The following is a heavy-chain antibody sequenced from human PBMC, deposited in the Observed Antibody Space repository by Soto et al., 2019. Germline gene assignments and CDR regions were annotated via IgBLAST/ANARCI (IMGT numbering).Heavy chain of an antibody. CDR1: GGTFSSYT. CDR2: IIPILGIA. D-gene: IGHD2-15*01. J-gene: IGHJ6*03. Sequence: QVQLVQSGAEVKKPGSSVKVSCKASGGTFSSYTISWVRQAPGQGLEWMGRIIPILGIANYAQKFQGRVTITEDKSTSTAYMELSSLRSEDTAVYYCARGPYCSGGSCYPDYYYYYMDVWGKGTTVTVSS. V-gene: IGHV1-69*02. CDR3: ARGPYCSGGSCYPDYYYYYMDV.